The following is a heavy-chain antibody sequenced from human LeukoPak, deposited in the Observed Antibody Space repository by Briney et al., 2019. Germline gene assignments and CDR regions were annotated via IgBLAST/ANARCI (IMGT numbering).Heavy chain of an antibody. CDR3: ARDLVRSSSWGWYFDL. D-gene: IGHD6-13*01. J-gene: IGHJ2*01. Sequence: SETLSLTCTVSGASISSGDYLWSWIRQPPGMGLEWIGNIYYSGSTYYNPSLKSRVTISVDRSKNQFSLKLSSVTAADTAVYYCARDLVRSSSWGWYFDLWGRGTLVTVSS. CDR2: IYYSGST. V-gene: IGHV4-30-4*01. CDR1: GASISSGDYL.